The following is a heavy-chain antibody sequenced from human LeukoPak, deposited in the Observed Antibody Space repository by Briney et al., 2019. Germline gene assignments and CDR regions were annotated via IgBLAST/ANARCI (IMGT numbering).Heavy chain of an antibody. CDR1: EYTFPSYS. CDR2: VGTGGDDI. Sequence: SGGSLRLSCAPSEYTFPSYSLNWPPKSPGKAVGWISYVGTGGDDIYYADSVTGRFTISRDNAEKSVYLQMNSLRVEDTAVYYCVRGGRGRDDYFDYWGQGTQVAVSS. CDR3: VRGGRGRDDYFDY. D-gene: IGHD3-10*01. J-gene: IGHJ4*02. V-gene: IGHV3-21*05.